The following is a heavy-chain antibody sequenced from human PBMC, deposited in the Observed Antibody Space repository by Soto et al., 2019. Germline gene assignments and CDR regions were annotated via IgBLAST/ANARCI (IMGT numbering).Heavy chain of an antibody. J-gene: IGHJ4*02. D-gene: IGHD3-3*01. CDR1: GYTFTSYY. CDR3: ARDSREYYDFWSGPAPNDY. CDR2: INPSGGST. V-gene: IGHV1-46*01. Sequence: GASVKASCKASGYTFTSYYMHWVRQAPGQGLEWMGIINPSGGSTSYAQKFQGRVTMTRDTSTSTVYMELSSLRSEDTAVYYCARDSREYYDFWSGPAPNDYWGQGTLVTVSS.